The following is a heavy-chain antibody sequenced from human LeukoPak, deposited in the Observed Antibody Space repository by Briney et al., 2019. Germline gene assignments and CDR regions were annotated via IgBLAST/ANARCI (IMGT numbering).Heavy chain of an antibody. CDR3: AKPGFYYYDSSGYYGWQFDY. Sequence: GGSLRLSCVVSGFTLSSDWMSWVRQAPGKGLEWVSAISGSGGSTYYADSVKGRFTISRDNSKNTLYLQMNSLRAEDTAVYYCAKPGFYYYDSSGYYGWQFDYWGQGTLVTVSS. CDR1: GFTLSSDW. J-gene: IGHJ4*02. D-gene: IGHD3-22*01. CDR2: ISGSGGST. V-gene: IGHV3-23*01.